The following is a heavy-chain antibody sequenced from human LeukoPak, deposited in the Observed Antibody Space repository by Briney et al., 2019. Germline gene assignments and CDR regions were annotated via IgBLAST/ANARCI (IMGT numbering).Heavy chain of an antibody. CDR1: GGSISSGSYY. V-gene: IGHV4-61*02. CDR3: ARAIGPSYWYFDL. Sequence: PSQTLSLTCTVSGGSISSGSYYWSWIRQPAGKGLEWIGRIYTSGSTNYNPSLKSRVTISVDTSKNQFSLKLSSVTAADTVVYYCARAIGPSYWYFDLWGRGTLVTVSS. CDR2: IYTSGST. J-gene: IGHJ2*01.